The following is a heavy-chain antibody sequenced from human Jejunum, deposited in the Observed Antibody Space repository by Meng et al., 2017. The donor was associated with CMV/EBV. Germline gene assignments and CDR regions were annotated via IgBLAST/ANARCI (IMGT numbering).Heavy chain of an antibody. CDR1: RGSITNTA. J-gene: IGHJ4*02. D-gene: IGHD3-10*01. Sequence: RGSITNTASSWVRKYAREGLGWNASISYSESTNYSPSLESRVTISMDTSENQFSLKVSSVTAGDTAVYYCARWSGSGNYPFADYWGQGTLVTVSS. CDR3: ARWSGSGNYPFADY. CDR2: ISYSEST. V-gene: IGHV4-59*01.